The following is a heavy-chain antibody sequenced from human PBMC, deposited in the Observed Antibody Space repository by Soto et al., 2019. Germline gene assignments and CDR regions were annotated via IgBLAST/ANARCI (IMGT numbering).Heavy chain of an antibody. D-gene: IGHD6-13*01. V-gene: IGHV3-23*01. CDR1: GFTSAYHA. Sequence: PGGSLRLSCAASGFTSAYHAMNWVRQAPGKGLEWVSTISSNGENTHYADSVKGRFIISSDNSSNTVDLQMNSLRVEDTAVYYYVSWVSAHFDSWGQGTLVTVSS. CDR3: VSWVSAHFDS. J-gene: IGHJ4*02. CDR2: ISSNGENT.